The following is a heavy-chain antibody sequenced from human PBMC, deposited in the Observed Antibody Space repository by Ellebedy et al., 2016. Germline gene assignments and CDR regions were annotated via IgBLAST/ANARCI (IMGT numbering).Heavy chain of an antibody. D-gene: IGHD2-2*01. CDR3: ARFGVPAASGGYWYFDL. CDR1: EYSFTSFY. CDR2: IYPGDSDT. V-gene: IGHV5-51*01. Sequence: GGSLRLSXQGSEYSFTSFYIGWVRQIPGKGLEWMGIIYPGDSDTRYSPSFQGQVTISADKSISTAYLQWSSLKASDTAMYYCARFGVPAASGGYWYFDLWGRGTLVTVSS. J-gene: IGHJ2*01.